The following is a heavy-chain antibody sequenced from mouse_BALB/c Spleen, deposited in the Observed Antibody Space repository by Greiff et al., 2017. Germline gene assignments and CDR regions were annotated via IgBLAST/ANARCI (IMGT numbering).Heavy chain of an antibody. Sequence: EVKLVESGGGLVKPGGSLKLSCAASGFAFSSYDMSWVRQTPEKRLEWVAYISSGGGSTYYPDTVKGRFTISRDNAKNTLYLQMSSLKSEDTAMYYCARRSQYGNYAMDYWGQGTSVTVSS. CDR1: GFAFSSYD. CDR2: ISSGGGST. CDR3: ARRSQYGNYAMDY. D-gene: IGHD2-10*02. V-gene: IGHV5-12-1*01. J-gene: IGHJ4*01.